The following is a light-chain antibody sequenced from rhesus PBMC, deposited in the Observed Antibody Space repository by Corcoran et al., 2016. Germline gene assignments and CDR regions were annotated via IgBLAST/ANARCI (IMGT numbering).Light chain of an antibody. CDR1: QGISSW. Sequence: DIQMTQSPSSLSASVGDKVTITCRASQGISSWLAWYQQKPGKAPKLLIYKASSLQSGVPSRLSGGGSGTYFTLTISSLQPEDFATYYCLQYHRAPYRFGQGTKVEIK. V-gene: IGKV1-21*01. CDR3: LQYHRAPYR. CDR2: KAS. J-gene: IGKJ2*01.